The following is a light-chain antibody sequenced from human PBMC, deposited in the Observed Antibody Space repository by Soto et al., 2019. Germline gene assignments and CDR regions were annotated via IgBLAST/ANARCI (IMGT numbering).Light chain of an antibody. CDR3: QQPKSLPRT. Sequence: VTKRPSSWPVPPRDRATLSCRVSQSVCSNLAWSQQKPGQAPRLLIYGASTMATGIPARFSGSGSGTDFTLTISSLQPEDFATYYCQQPKSLPRTFGGGTKVDIK. V-gene: IGKV3-15*01. J-gene: IGKJ4*01. CDR1: QSVCSN. CDR2: GAS.